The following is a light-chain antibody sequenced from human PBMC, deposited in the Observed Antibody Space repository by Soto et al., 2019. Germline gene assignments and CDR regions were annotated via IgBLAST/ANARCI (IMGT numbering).Light chain of an antibody. CDR3: ASYAGGNQV. Sequence: QSALTQPPSASGSPGQSVTISCTGTGSDVGGYNFVSWYQHHPGKAPKLMIYEVTRRPSGVPDRFSGSKSATTASLTVSGLLAEDDADYSCASYAGGNQVFGTGTKVTVL. V-gene: IGLV2-8*01. CDR1: GSDVGGYNF. J-gene: IGLJ1*01. CDR2: EVT.